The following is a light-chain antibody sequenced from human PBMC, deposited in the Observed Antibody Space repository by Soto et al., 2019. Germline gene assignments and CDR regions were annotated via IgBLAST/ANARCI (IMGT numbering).Light chain of an antibody. CDR3: QQRSNWQLT. CDR1: QSVSTC. J-gene: IGKJ5*01. Sequence: EIVLKPSPANLSLSPGERATISYRASQSVSTCLGWYQQKPGQSHRVLIYDASNRPTHIPARFSGSGSGTDFTLTISSIEPEDLAVYYCQQRSNWQLTVGKGTRLEIK. V-gene: IGKV3-11*01. CDR2: DAS.